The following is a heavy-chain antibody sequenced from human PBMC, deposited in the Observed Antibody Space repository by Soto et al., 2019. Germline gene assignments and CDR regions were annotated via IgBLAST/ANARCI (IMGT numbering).Heavy chain of an antibody. J-gene: IGHJ6*02. V-gene: IGHV4-59*08. CDR2: IYNSGNT. CDR1: GGSISSDF. CDR3: GRLHGYCINTSCSGHYALDV. D-gene: IGHD2-2*01. Sequence: SETLSLTCTVSGGSISSDFWSWIRQPPGKGLEWIGYIYNSGNTNYNPSLKSRVTISVDTSKNQFFLKLSSVTAADTAVYYCGRLHGYCINTSCSGHYALDVWGQGTTVTVSS.